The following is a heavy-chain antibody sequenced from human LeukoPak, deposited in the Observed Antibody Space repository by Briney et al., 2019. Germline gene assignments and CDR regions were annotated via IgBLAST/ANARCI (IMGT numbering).Heavy chain of an antibody. V-gene: IGHV3-74*01. CDR2: IYSDGSTT. D-gene: IGHD3-10*01. Sequence: GGSLRLSCAASGFTFSSYWMHWVRQAPGKGLVWVSRIYSDGSTTTYADSVKGRFTISRDNAKNTLYLQMNSLRAEDTAVYYCANDYRSGSFHDFWGQGTLVTVSS. CDR1: GFTFSSYW. CDR3: ANDYRSGSFHDF. J-gene: IGHJ4*02.